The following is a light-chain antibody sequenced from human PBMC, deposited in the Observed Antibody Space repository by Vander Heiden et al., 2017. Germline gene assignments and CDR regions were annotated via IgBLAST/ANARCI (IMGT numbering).Light chain of an antibody. V-gene: IGKV3-15*01. CDR2: DAS. J-gene: IGKJ2*01. Sequence: EIVMTQSPATLSVSPGERATLYCRASESIATNLAWYQQKPGQAPRLLIYDASTRATGIPTRFSGSGSGTEFTLTISSLQSEDFAVYYCQQDNDWPLFGQGTKVEIK. CDR1: ESIATN. CDR3: QQDNDWPL.